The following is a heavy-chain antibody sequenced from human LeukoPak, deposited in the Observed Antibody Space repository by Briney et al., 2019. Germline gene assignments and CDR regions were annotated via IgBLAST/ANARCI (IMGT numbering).Heavy chain of an antibody. Sequence: HPGRSLRLSCAASGLTFDDYAMRWVRHGPGKGLEWVSGITWNSGTIIYADPVKGRFTISRDNAKNSLYLQMNSLRAEDTALYYCAKDVTGTGAFDIWGQGTMVTVSS. CDR3: AKDVTGTGAFDI. J-gene: IGHJ3*02. D-gene: IGHD1-7*01. CDR1: GLTFDDYA. V-gene: IGHV3-9*01. CDR2: ITWNSGTI.